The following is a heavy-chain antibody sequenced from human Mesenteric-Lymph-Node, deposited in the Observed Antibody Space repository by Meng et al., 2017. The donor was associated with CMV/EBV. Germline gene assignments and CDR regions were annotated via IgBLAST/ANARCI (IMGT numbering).Heavy chain of an antibody. CDR3: QGECSRTSCYPSGFDY. CDR2: ISSSGSII. V-gene: IGHV3-48*03. D-gene: IGHD2-2*01. Sequence: GGSLRLSCAASGFTFSSYEMNWVRQAPGKGLEWVSYISSSGSIIYYADSVKGRFTISRDNAKNALYLQMNSLRAGDTAVYYCQGECSRTSCYPSGFDYWGQGTLVTVSS. CDR1: GFTFSSYE. J-gene: IGHJ4*02.